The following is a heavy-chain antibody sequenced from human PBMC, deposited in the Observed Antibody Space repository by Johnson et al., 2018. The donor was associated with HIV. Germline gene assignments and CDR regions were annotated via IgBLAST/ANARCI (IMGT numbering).Heavy chain of an antibody. CDR3: ARGGQLVAFDI. D-gene: IGHD6-6*01. Sequence: QVQLVESGGGLVQPGRSLRLSCAASGFSFSDYYMSWIRQAPGKGPEWVSYISSSGSTVYYADTVKGRFTISRANSKNTLYLQMNSLRAEDTAVYYCARGGQLVAFDIWGQGTMVTVSS. CDR1: GFSFSDYY. J-gene: IGHJ3*02. CDR2: ISSSGSTV. V-gene: IGHV3-11*04.